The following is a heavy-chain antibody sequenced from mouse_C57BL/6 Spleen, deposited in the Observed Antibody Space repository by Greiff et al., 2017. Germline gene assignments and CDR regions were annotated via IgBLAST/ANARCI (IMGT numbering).Heavy chain of an antibody. CDR3: ARESTVAEGWYFDV. CDR1: GYSITSGYY. CDR2: ISYDGSN. V-gene: IGHV3-6*01. D-gene: IGHD1-1*01. Sequence: DVQLQESGPGLVKPSQSLSLTCSVTGYSITSGYYWNWIRQFPGNKLEWMGYISYDGSNNYNPSLKNRISITRDTSKNQFFLKLNSVTTEDTATYYCARESTVAEGWYFDVWGTGTTVTVSS. J-gene: IGHJ1*03.